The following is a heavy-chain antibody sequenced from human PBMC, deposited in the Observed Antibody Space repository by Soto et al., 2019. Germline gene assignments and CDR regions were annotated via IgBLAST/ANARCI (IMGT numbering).Heavy chain of an antibody. CDR2: IHYSGST. Sequence: SETLSLTCTVSGDSFGGSSYYWGWIRQPPGKGLEWIGTIHYSGSTYNNPSLKSRVTISVDTSKNQFSLKLSSVTAADTAVYYCARLGLGRGGPYHYYYYYYMDVWGKGTTVTVSS. D-gene: IGHD2-15*01. CDR1: GDSFGGSSYY. CDR3: ARLGLGRGGPYHYYYYYYMDV. V-gene: IGHV4-39*07. J-gene: IGHJ6*03.